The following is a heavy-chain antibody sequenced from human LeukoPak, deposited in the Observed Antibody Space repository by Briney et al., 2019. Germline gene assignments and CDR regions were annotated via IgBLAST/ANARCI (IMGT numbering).Heavy chain of an antibody. CDR1: GYTFITYG. Sequence: GASVKVSCKASGYTFITYGITWVRQAPGQGLEWMGWISAYNGNTDYPQKLQGRVTMTTDTSTSTAYMELRSLRSDDTAVYYCARDVYEGFGERVIDAFDIWGQGTMVTVSS. V-gene: IGHV1-18*01. CDR2: ISAYNGNT. D-gene: IGHD3-10*01. CDR3: ARDVYEGFGERVIDAFDI. J-gene: IGHJ3*02.